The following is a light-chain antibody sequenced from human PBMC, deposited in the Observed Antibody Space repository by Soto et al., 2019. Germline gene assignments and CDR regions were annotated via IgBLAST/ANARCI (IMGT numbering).Light chain of an antibody. J-gene: IGKJ4*01. CDR3: QQYNSYSRT. V-gene: IGKV1-5*01. CDR2: DAS. Sequence: DIQMTQSPSTLSASVGDRVTITCRASQSISSWLAWYQQKPGKAPKLLIYDASSLESGVPSRFSGSGSWTEFTLTISSLQPDDFATYYCQQYNSYSRTFGGGTKVDIK. CDR1: QSISSW.